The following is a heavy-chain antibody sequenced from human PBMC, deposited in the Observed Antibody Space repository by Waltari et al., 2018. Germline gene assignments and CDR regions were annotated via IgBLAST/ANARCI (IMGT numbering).Heavy chain of an antibody. CDR2: IIPILGIA. CDR1: GGTFSSYA. CDR3: ARWAVVVPAATRNYNWFDP. Sequence: QVQLVQSGAEVKKPGSSVKVSCKASGGTFSSYAISWVRQAPGQGLEWMGRIIPILGIANYAQKFQGRVTITADKSTSTAYMELSSLRSEDTAVYYCARWAVVVPAATRNYNWFDPWGQGTLVTVSS. D-gene: IGHD2-2*01. J-gene: IGHJ5*02. V-gene: IGHV1-69*04.